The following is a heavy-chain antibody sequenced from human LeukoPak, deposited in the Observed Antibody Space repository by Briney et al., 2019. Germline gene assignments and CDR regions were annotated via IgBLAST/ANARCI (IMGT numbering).Heavy chain of an antibody. V-gene: IGHV3-23*01. CDR1: GFTFSSYG. J-gene: IGHJ3*02. D-gene: IGHD2-2*01. CDR3: AAQYQLPSNAFDI. Sequence: GGSLRLSCAASGFTFSSYGMHWVRQAPGKGLEWVSAISGSGGSTYYAGSVKGRFTISRDNSKNTLYLQMNSLRADDTAVYYCAAQYQLPSNAFDIWGQGTMVTVSS. CDR2: ISGSGGST.